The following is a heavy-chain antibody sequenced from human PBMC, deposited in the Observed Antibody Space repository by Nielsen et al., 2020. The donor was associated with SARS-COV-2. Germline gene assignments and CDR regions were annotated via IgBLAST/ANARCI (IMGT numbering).Heavy chain of an antibody. CDR3: ARGPGIMAFDI. CDR1: GGSFSGYY. J-gene: IGHJ3*02. CDR2: VNHSGAT. V-gene: IGHV4-34*01. Sequence: SETLSLTCAVYGGSFSGYYWSWVRQPPGKGLEWIGEVNHSGATNYNPSLKSRVTISVDTSKNHFSLKLNSVTAADTAVYYCARGPGIMAFDIWGQGTMVTVSS. D-gene: IGHD3-16*01.